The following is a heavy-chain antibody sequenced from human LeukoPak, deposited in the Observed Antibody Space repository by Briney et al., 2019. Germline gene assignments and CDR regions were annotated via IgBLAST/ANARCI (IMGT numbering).Heavy chain of an antibody. CDR1: GGSISINY. D-gene: IGHD3-10*01. J-gene: IGHJ4*02. V-gene: IGHV4-59*01. CDR2: IYYSGST. Sequence: SETLSLTCSVSGGSISINYWSWVRQPPGQGLEWIGYIYYSGSTDYNPSLRSRVTISGDTSKNQYSLRLRSVTAADTAVYYCATSAYYDYVVLWGQGTLVTVSS. CDR3: ATSAYYDYVVL.